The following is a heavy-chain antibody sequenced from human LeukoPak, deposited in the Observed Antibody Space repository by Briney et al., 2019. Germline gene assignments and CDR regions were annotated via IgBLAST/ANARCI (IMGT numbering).Heavy chain of an antibody. Sequence: GGSLRLSCAASGFTFSSYAMSWVRQAPGKGLEWVSAISGSGGSTYYADSVKGRFTTSRDNSKNTLYLQMNSLRAEDTAVYYCANHGAVNYYDSSGYLDYWGQGTLVTVSS. V-gene: IGHV3-23*01. CDR1: GFTFSSYA. CDR3: ANHGAVNYYDSSGYLDY. CDR2: ISGSGGST. D-gene: IGHD3-22*01. J-gene: IGHJ4*02.